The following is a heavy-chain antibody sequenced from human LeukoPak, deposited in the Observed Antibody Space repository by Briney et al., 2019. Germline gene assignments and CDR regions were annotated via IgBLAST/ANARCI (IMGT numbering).Heavy chain of an antibody. V-gene: IGHV3-73*01. D-gene: IGHD2-2*01. CDR1: GFTFSGSA. CDR2: IRSKANSYAT. Sequence: GGSLRLSCAASGFTFSGSAMHWVRQASGKGLEWVGHIRSKANSYATAYAASVKGRFTISRDDSKNTAYLQMNSLKTEDTAVYYCTRELGYCSSTSCWSYGMDVWGQGTTVTVSS. CDR3: TRELGYCSSTSCWSYGMDV. J-gene: IGHJ6*02.